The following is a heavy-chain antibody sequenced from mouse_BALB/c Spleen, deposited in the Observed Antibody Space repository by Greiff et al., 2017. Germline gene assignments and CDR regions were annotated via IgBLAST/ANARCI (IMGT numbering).Heavy chain of an antibody. CDR1: GYTFSSYW. D-gene: IGHD2-3*01. CDR3: TRGDGSLMED. J-gene: IGHJ4*01. Sequence: EVQLQQSGTVLASPGASVKMSCKASGYTFSSYWMHWVKQRPGQGLDWIGAIYPGNSDTSYNQKFKGKAKLTAVTSTSTAYMELSSLTNEDSAVYYGTRGDGSLMEDWGQGTSVTVTS. CDR2: IYPGNSDT. V-gene: IGHV1-5*01.